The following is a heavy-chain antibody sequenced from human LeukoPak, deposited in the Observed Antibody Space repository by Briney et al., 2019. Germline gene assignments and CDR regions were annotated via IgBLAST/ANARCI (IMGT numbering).Heavy chain of an antibody. Sequence: GGSLRPSCAASGFTVSNNYMSWVRQAPGKGLEWVSIIYSGGSTYYADSVKGRFTISRDNSKNTLYLQMNSLRAEDTAVYHCARISGSYVFDYWGQGTLVTVSS. V-gene: IGHV3-53*01. CDR2: IYSGGST. D-gene: IGHD1-26*01. CDR1: GFTVSNNY. J-gene: IGHJ4*02. CDR3: ARISGSYVFDY.